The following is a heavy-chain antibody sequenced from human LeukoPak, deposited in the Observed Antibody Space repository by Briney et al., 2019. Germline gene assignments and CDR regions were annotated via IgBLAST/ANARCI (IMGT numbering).Heavy chain of an antibody. V-gene: IGHV3-11*04. CDR2: ISSSGSTI. D-gene: IGHD3-3*01. Sequence: GGSLRLSCAASGFTFSDYYMSWIRQAPGKGLEWVSYISSSGSTIYYADSVKGRFTISRGNAKNSLYLQMNSLRAEDTAVYYCARGPFYDFPILYYFDYWGQGTLVTVSS. CDR3: ARGPFYDFPILYYFDY. J-gene: IGHJ4*02. CDR1: GFTFSDYY.